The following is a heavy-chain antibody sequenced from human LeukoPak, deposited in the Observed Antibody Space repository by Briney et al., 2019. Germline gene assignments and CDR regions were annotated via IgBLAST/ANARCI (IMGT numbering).Heavy chain of an antibody. CDR1: GYTFTNNY. CDR2: IHPSGSST. J-gene: IGHJ4*02. Sequence: ASVKISCKASGYTFTNNYMHWVRQAPGQGLEWMGVIHPSGSSTNYAQKFQGRVTMTKDTSASTVYIELSSLRAEDTAVYYCARMDMGTAMVTNYLDHWGQGTLVTVSS. V-gene: IGHV1-46*01. CDR3: ARMDMGTAMVTNYLDH. D-gene: IGHD5-18*01.